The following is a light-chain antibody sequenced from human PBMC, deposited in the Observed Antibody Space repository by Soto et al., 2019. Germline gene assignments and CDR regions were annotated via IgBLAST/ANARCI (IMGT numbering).Light chain of an antibody. CDR2: DAS. CDR3: QQYDNLSFT. J-gene: IGKJ3*01. Sequence: DIQMTQSPSSLSASVGDRVTITCQASQDISTYLNWYQQKPGKAPQVLIYDASNLETGVPSRFSGSGSGTDFTFTISSLQPEDIATYYCQQYDNLSFTFGPGTKVDIK. CDR1: QDISTY. V-gene: IGKV1-33*01.